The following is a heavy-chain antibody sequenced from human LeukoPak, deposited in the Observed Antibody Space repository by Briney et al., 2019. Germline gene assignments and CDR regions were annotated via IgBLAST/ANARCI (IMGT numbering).Heavy chain of an antibody. V-gene: IGHV3-11*01. D-gene: IGHD3-3*01. CDR1: GFTFSDYY. Sequence: KPGGSLGLSCAASGFTFSDYYMSWIRQAPGKGLEWVSYISSSGSTIYYADSVKGRFTISRDNAKNSLYLQMNSLRAEDTAVYYCARDTAFSATTFRVVITDNWFDPWGQGTLVTVFS. CDR2: ISSSGSTI. CDR3: ARDTAFSATTFRVVITDNWFDP. J-gene: IGHJ5*02.